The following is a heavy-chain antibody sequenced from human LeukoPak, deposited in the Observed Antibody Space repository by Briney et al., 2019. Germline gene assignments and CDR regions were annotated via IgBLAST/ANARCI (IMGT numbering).Heavy chain of an antibody. CDR2: ISSSSSTI. Sequence: PSETLSLTCTVSGGSISSYYWSWIRQPPGKGLEWVSYISSSSSTIYYADSVKGRFTISRDNAKNSLYLQMNSLRAEDTAVYYCARDREKFGFDPWGQGTLVTVSS. CDR1: GGSISSYY. D-gene: IGHD3-10*01. CDR3: ARDREKFGFDP. J-gene: IGHJ5*02. V-gene: IGHV3-48*01.